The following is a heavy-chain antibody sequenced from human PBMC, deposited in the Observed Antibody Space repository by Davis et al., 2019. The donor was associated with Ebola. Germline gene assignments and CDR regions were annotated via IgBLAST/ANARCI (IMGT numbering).Heavy chain of an antibody. CDR3: AKDRHSSSWALAY. D-gene: IGHD6-13*01. CDR1: GFTFSSYA. J-gene: IGHJ4*02. Sequence: GESLKISCSASGFTFSSYAMSWVRQAPGKGLEWVSAISGSGGSTYYADSVKGRFTISRDNSKNTLYLQMNSLRAEDTAVYYCAKDRHSSSWALAYWGQGTLVTVSS. V-gene: IGHV3-23*01. CDR2: ISGSGGST.